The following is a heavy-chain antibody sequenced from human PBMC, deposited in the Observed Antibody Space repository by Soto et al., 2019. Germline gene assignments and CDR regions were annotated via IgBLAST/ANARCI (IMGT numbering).Heavy chain of an antibody. D-gene: IGHD1-26*01. CDR2: INAGEGNT. CDR3: ARGSGSHFPYFDH. Sequence: QVQLVQSGAEVKKPGASVKVSCKASGCTFTSHAMHWVRQAPGQRLEWMGWINAGEGNTKYSQKFRGRVTLTRDTSASIAYMELSSLRSEDTAVYYCARGSGSHFPYFDHWGQGILVTVSS. J-gene: IGHJ4*02. V-gene: IGHV1-3*01. CDR1: GCTFTSHA.